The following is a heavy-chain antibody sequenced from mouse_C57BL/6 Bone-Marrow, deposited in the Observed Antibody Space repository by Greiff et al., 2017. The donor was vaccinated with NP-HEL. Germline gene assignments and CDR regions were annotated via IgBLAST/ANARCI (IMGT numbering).Heavy chain of an antibody. Sequence: EVQVVESGAELVRPGASVKLSCTASGFNIKDDYMHWVKQRPEKGLEWIGWIDPENGDTEYASKFQGKATITADTSSNTAYLQLSSLTSEDTAVYYWTTKDYWGQGTTLTVSS. J-gene: IGHJ2*01. CDR2: IDPENGDT. V-gene: IGHV14-4*01. CDR3: TTKDY. CDR1: GFNIKDDY.